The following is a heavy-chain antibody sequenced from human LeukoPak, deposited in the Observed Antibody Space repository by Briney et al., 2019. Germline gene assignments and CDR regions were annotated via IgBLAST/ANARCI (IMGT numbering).Heavy chain of an antibody. V-gene: IGHV4-59*01. CDR1: GDSISSYY. CDR2: IYYSGST. CDR3: ARESRSSSWYVGGYYGMDV. D-gene: IGHD6-13*01. J-gene: IGHJ6*02. Sequence: PSETLSLTCTVSGDSISSYYWSWIRQPPGKGLEWIGYIYYSGSTNYNPSLKSRVTISVDTSKNQFSLKLSSVTAADTAVYYCARESRSSSWYVGGYYGMDVWGQGTTVTVSS.